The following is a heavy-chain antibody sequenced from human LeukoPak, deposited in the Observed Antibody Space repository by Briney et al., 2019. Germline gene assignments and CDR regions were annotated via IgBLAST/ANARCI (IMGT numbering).Heavy chain of an antibody. CDR3: ATQGGRIAVTFDY. J-gene: IGHJ4*02. Sequence: SETLSLTCTVYGYSISSGYYGGWTRQPAGEGLGWIGGIYHSRSTSYNPSLKSRVTIDIDTSKNHFSLKLRCLTAAAAAVCYCATQGGRIAVTFDYWGQGTLVTVSS. V-gene: IGHV4-38-2*02. CDR2: IYHSRST. D-gene: IGHD6-19*01. CDR1: GYSISSGYY.